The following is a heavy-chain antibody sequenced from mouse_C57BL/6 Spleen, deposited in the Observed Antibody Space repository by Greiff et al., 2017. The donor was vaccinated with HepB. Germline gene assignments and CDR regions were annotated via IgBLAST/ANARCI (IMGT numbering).Heavy chain of an antibody. D-gene: IGHD1-1*01. Sequence: QVQLQQSGAELVRPGASVTLSCKASGYTFTDYEMHWVKQTPVHGLEWIGAIDPETGGTAYNQKFKGKAILTADKSSSTAYMELRSLTSEDSAVYYCTRPRYGSSYKGFDYWGQGTTLTVSS. J-gene: IGHJ2*01. CDR2: IDPETGGT. V-gene: IGHV1-15*01. CDR3: TRPRYGSSYKGFDY. CDR1: GYTFTDYE.